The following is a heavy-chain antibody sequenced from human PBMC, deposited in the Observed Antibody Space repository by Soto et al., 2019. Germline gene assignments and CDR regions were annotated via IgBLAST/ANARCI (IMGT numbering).Heavy chain of an antibody. CDR3: ARGPRITMIVVVTPSYGY. CDR1: GGSFSGYY. J-gene: IGHJ4*02. V-gene: IGHV4-34*01. D-gene: IGHD3-22*01. Sequence: SLTCAVYGGSFSGYYWSWIRQPPGKGLEWIGEINHSGSTNYNPSLKSRVTISVDTSKNQFSLKLSSVTAADTAVYYCARGPRITMIVVVTPSYGYWGQGTLVTVSS. CDR2: INHSGST.